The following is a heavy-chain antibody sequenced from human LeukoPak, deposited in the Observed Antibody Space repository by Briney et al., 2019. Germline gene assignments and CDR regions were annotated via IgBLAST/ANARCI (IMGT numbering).Heavy chain of an antibody. D-gene: IGHD2-15*01. CDR3: ARDRSGTFDY. Sequence: GASVKVSCKASGGTFSSYAISWVRQAPGQGLEWMGRIIPIFGIANYAQKFQGRVTIIADKSTSTAYMELSSLRSEDTAVYYCARDRSGTFDYWGQGTLVTVSS. CDR1: GGTFSSYA. J-gene: IGHJ4*02. V-gene: IGHV1-69*04. CDR2: IIPIFGIA.